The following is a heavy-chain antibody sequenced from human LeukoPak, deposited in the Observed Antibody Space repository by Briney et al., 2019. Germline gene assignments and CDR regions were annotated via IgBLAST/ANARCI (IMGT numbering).Heavy chain of an antibody. V-gene: IGHV3-21*01. Sequence: GGSLRLSCAASGFTFSSYSINWVRQAPGKGLERVSSISESSNYTYYADSVKGRFTISRDNAKNSLYLQMNSLRAEDTALYYCAREFCSDGTCYWSFDFWGQGTLVTVSS. CDR1: GFTFSSYS. CDR3: AREFCSDGTCYWSFDF. D-gene: IGHD2-15*01. CDR2: ISESSNYT. J-gene: IGHJ4*02.